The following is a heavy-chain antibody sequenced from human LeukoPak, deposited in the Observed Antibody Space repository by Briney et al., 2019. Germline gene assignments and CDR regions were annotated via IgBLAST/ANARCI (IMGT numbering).Heavy chain of an antibody. CDR2: INHSGST. V-gene: IGHV4-34*01. J-gene: IGHJ3*02. CDR1: GGSFSGYY. D-gene: IGHD2-15*01. CDR3: ASAYHLVVDAFDI. Sequence: SETLSLTCAVYGGSFSGYYWSWIRQPPGKGLEWIGEINHSGSTNYNPSLKSRVTISVDTSKNQFSLKLSSVTAADTAVYYCASAYHLVVDAFDIWGQGTMVTVSS.